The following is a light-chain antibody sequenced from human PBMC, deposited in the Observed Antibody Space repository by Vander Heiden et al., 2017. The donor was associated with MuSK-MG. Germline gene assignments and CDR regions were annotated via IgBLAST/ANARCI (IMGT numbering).Light chain of an antibody. CDR2: SNN. Sequence: QSVLTQPPSASGTPGQRVTISCSGSSSNIGSNTVNWYQQLPRTAPTLLIYSNNQRPSGVPDRFSGSKSGTSASLAISGLQSEDEADYYCAAWDDSLNGWVFGGGTKLTVL. J-gene: IGLJ3*02. CDR1: SSNIGSNT. V-gene: IGLV1-44*01. CDR3: AAWDDSLNGWV.